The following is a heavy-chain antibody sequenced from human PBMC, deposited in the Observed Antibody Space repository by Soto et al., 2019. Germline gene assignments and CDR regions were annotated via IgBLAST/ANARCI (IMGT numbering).Heavy chain of an antibody. Sequence: QVQLVQSGAEVKKPGSSVKVSCKASGGTFSSYAISWVRQAPGQGLEWMGGIIPIFGTANYAQKFQGRVTSTADESTSTAYMELSSLRSEDTAVYYCAAPYDSSGYYSRDFDYWGQGTLVTVSS. V-gene: IGHV1-69*01. J-gene: IGHJ4*02. D-gene: IGHD3-22*01. CDR2: IIPIFGTA. CDR1: GGTFSSYA. CDR3: AAPYDSSGYYSRDFDY.